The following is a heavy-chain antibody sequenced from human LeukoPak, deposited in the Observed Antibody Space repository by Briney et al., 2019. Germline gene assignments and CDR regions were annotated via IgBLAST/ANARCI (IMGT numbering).Heavy chain of an antibody. J-gene: IGHJ4*02. D-gene: IGHD4-17*01. CDR3: ARARSAGLRLYYFNS. Sequence: PGGSLRLSCAASGFTFSNYAMNWVRQAPGKGLDWVSIITGSGTGTYFAGSVKGRFTISRDNSKDMLYLQMNYLRAEDTAVYYCARARSAGLRLYYFNSWGQGTLVTVSS. V-gene: IGHV3-23*01. CDR2: ITGSGTGT. CDR1: GFTFSNYA.